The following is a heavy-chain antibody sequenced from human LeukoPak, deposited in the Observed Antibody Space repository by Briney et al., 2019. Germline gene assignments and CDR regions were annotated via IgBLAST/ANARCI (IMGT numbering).Heavy chain of an antibody. D-gene: IGHD4-17*01. Sequence: SETLSLTCAVYGGSFSDYHWSWIRQPPGKGLEWIGEINYSGDTNYNPSLKSRVALSVDTSKNQFSLKLNSVTAADTAVYYCARGYTVTWFDPWGQGTLVTVSS. CDR2: INYSGDT. CDR1: GGSFSDYH. J-gene: IGHJ5*02. CDR3: ARGYTVTWFDP. V-gene: IGHV4-34*01.